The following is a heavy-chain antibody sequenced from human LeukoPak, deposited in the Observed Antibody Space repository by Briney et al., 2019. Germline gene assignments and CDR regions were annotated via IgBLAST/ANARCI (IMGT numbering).Heavy chain of an antibody. J-gene: IGHJ4*02. Sequence: PSETLSLTCAVYGGSFSGYYWSWIRQPPGKGLEWIGEINHSGSTNYNPSLKSRVTISVDTSKNQFSLKLSSVTAADTAVYYCARVWNYYDSSGYLDYWGQGTLDTVSS. CDR1: GGSFSGYY. D-gene: IGHD3-22*01. CDR2: INHSGST. CDR3: ARVWNYYDSSGYLDY. V-gene: IGHV4-34*01.